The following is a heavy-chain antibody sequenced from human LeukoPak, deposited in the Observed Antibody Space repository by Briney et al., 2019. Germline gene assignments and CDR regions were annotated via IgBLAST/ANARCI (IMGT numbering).Heavy chain of an antibody. CDR2: IYYSGST. J-gene: IGHJ4*02. CDR1: GGSISSYY. V-gene: IGHV4-59*01. CDR3: ARDRSEGVYGIDY. Sequence: SETLSLTCTVPGGSISSYYWSWIRQPPGKGPEWIGYIYYSGSTNYNPSLKSRVTISVDTSKNQFSLKLSSVTAADTAVYYCARDRSEGVYGIDYWGQGTLVTVSS. D-gene: IGHD6-13*01.